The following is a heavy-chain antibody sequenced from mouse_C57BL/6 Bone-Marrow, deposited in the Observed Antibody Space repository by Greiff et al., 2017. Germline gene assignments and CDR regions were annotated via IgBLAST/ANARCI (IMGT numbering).Heavy chain of an antibody. D-gene: IGHD2-1*01. CDR2: INPSNGGT. CDR3: ARSRGNYAYCYAMDY. V-gene: IGHV1-53*01. CDR1: GYTFTSYW. Sequence: VQLQQPGTELVKPGASVKLSCKASGYTFTSYWMHWVKQRPGHGLEWIGNINPSNGGTNYNETFKSKATLTVDKSSSTAYMQLSSLTSEDSAVYYCARSRGNYAYCYAMDYWGQGTSGTVSS. J-gene: IGHJ4*01.